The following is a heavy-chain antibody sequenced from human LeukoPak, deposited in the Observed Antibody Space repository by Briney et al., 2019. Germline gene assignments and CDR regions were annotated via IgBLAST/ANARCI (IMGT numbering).Heavy chain of an antibody. CDR2: ISYDGSNK. J-gene: IGHJ6*02. CDR3: ARAAADDYYYYGMDV. Sequence: PGRSLRLSCAASGFTFSSYGMHWVRQAPGKGLEWVAVISYDGSNKYHADSVKGRFTISRDNSKNTLYLQMNSLRAEDTAVYYCARAAADDYYYYGMDVWGQGTTVTVSS. V-gene: IGHV3-30*03. CDR1: GFTFSSYG. D-gene: IGHD6-13*01.